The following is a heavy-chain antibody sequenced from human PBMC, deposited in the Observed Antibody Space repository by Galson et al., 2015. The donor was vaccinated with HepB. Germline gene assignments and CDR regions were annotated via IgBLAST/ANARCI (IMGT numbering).Heavy chain of an antibody. J-gene: IGHJ4*02. Sequence: SVKVSCKASGYTFTRYYIHWVRQAAGQGLEWMGIINPSGGSTSYAQKFQGRITMTRDMSTSTVYMELRSLRSEDTAVYYCARDEAPFSYYDTLTGPNTPSDYWGQGTLVTVSS. CDR2: INPSGGST. V-gene: IGHV1-46*01. CDR1: GYTFTRYY. CDR3: ARDEAPFSYYDTLTGPNTPSDY. D-gene: IGHD3-9*01.